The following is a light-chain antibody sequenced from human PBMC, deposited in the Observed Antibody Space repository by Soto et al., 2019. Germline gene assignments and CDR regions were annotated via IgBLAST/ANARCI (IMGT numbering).Light chain of an antibody. Sequence: IQMTQSPSTVSASVGDSVTISCRASQPVNTFLAWYQQKPGGAPKVVIFDASNLGSGVPSRFSGSGFGTEFTLSITSLQPDDFATYYCQQYKNYSYSFGQGTKLEFK. V-gene: IGKV1-5*01. CDR3: QQYKNYSYS. J-gene: IGKJ2*03. CDR1: QPVNTF. CDR2: DAS.